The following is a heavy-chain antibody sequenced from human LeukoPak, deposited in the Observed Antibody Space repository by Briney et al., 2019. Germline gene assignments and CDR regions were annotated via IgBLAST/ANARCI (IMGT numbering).Heavy chain of an antibody. CDR1: GFTFSSYG. D-gene: IGHD5-12*01. CDR3: AREEGLVATIGIDY. J-gene: IGHJ4*02. V-gene: IGHV3-33*01. Sequence: GGSLRLSCAASGFTFSSYGMHWVRQAPGKGLEWVEVIWYDGSNKYYADSVKGRFTISRDDSKNTLYLQMNSLRAEDTAVYYCAREEGLVATIGIDYWGQGTLVTVSS. CDR2: IWYDGSNK.